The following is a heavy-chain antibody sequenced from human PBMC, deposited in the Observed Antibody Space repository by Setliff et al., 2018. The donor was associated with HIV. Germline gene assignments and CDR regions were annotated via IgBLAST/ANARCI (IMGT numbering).Heavy chain of an antibody. V-gene: IGHV3-72*01. CDR3: VSYHYGYPY. Sequence: GESLKISCAASGFIISDHFMEWVRQAPGKGLEWIGLTKDKPAAYITEHAASVRGRFTISRDDLKNSVYLQMNSLKTEDTAVYYCVSYHYGYPYWGQGTLVTVSS. CDR2: TKDKPAAYIT. CDR1: GFIISDHF. J-gene: IGHJ4*02. D-gene: IGHD3-10*01.